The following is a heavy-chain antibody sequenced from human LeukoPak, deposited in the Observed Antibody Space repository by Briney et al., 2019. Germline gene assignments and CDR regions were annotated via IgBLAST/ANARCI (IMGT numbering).Heavy chain of an antibody. Sequence: GGSLRLSCAASGFTVSSNYMSWVRQAPGKGLEWVSVIYSGGSTYYADSVKGRFTISRDNSKNTLYLQMNRLRAEDTAVYYCARDLSGIAGYTYGRGIDYWGQGTLVTVSS. D-gene: IGHD5-18*01. CDR1: GFTVSSNY. J-gene: IGHJ4*02. CDR3: ARDLSGIAGYTYGRGIDY. V-gene: IGHV3-66*01. CDR2: IYSGGST.